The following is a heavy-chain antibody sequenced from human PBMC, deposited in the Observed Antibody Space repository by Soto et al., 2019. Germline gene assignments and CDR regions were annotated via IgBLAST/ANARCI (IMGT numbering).Heavy chain of an antibody. CDR1: GFTFSTYT. D-gene: IGHD2-15*01. CDR2: ISSTTSYI. CDR3: ARVVGYCSGGVRYSDY. V-gene: IGHV3-21*01. J-gene: IGHJ4*02. Sequence: EVQLVESGGGLVKPGGSLRLSCAASGFTFSTYTMTWVRQAPGKGLEWVSSISSTTSYIYYRDSLRGRFTISRDNAKNSLYLQMNSLRAEDTAVYYCARVVGYCSGGVRYSDYWGQGTLVTVSS.